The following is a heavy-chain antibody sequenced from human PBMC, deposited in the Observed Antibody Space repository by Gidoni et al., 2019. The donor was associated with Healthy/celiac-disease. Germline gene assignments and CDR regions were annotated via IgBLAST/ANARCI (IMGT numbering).Heavy chain of an antibody. D-gene: IGHD4-17*01. J-gene: IGHJ3*02. V-gene: IGHV3-66*01. CDR1: GFTVSSNY. CDR3: ARDLDYGDYVFAFDI. CDR2: IDSGGST. Sequence: EVQLVASGGGLVQPGGSLRLSCSASGFTVSSNYMSWVRQAPGKGLEWFSVIDSGGSTYYADSVKGRFTISRDNSKNTLYLQMNSLRAEDTAVYYCARDLDYGDYVFAFDIWGQGTMVTVSS.